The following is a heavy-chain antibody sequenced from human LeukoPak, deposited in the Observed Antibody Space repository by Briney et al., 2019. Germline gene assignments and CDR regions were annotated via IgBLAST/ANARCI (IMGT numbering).Heavy chain of an antibody. V-gene: IGHV1-2*06. CDR1: AYTFTDYY. CDR3: AREAYGNSATHFDY. Sequence: ASVKVSCKASAYTFTDYYIHWVRQAPGQGLEWMGRMNPNSGGADYAPKFQGRVSMTRETSIKTAYVELTRLQSDDTAMYYCAREAYGNSATHFDYWGQGTLVTVSS. CDR2: MNPNSGGA. D-gene: IGHD4-23*01. J-gene: IGHJ4*02.